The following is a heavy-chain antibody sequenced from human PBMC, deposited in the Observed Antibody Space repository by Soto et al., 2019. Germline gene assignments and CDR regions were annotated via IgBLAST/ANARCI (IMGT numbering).Heavy chain of an antibody. D-gene: IGHD3-10*01. CDR1: GGSFSGDY. CDR2: INHSGST. J-gene: IGHJ4*02. CDR3: ARGYYYGSGSLSPYFDY. Sequence: QVQLQQWGAGLLKPSETLSLTCAVYGGSFSGDYWSWIRQPPGKGLEWIGEINHSGSTNYNPSLKSRVTISVDTSKNQFSLKLSSVTAADTAVYYCARGYYYGSGSLSPYFDYWGQGTLVTVSS. V-gene: IGHV4-34*01.